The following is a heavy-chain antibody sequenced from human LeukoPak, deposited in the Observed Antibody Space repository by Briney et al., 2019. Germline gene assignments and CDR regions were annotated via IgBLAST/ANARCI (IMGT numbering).Heavy chain of an antibody. D-gene: IGHD6-13*01. Sequence: PGGSLRLSCAASGFTFSSYAMSWVRQAPGKGLEWVSAISGSGGSTYYADSVKGRFTISRDNSKNTLYLQMNSLRAEDTAVYYCAKDVGRSWYFYVSSPASQYYFDYWGQGTLVTVSS. V-gene: IGHV3-23*01. CDR2: ISGSGGST. J-gene: IGHJ4*02. CDR1: GFTFSSYA. CDR3: AKDVGRSWYFYVSSPASQYYFDY.